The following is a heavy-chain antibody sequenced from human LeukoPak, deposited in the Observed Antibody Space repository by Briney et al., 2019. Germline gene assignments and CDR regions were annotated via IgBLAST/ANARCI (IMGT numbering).Heavy chain of an antibody. V-gene: IGHV3-11*01. CDR1: GFTFSDYY. Sequence: GGSLRLSCAASGFTFSDYYMSWIRQAPGKGLEWVSYISGSGSTIYYADSVKGRFTIPRDNAKNSLYLQMNSLRAEDTAVYYCAKDMGYYDSSGWDYWGQGTLVTVSS. CDR2: ISGSGSTI. J-gene: IGHJ4*02. D-gene: IGHD3-22*01. CDR3: AKDMGYYDSSGWDY.